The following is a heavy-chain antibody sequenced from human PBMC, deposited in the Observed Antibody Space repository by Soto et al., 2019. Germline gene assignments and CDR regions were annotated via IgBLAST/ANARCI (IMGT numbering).Heavy chain of an antibody. J-gene: IGHJ4*02. CDR1: GGSISSSNW. D-gene: IGHD2-15*01. CDR2: IYYSGTT. CDR3: ARDQGYCSGGSCYVYDS. V-gene: IGHV4-4*02. Sequence: KASETLSLTCVVSGGSISSSNWWSWVRQPPGKGLEWIGEIYYSGTTKYNPSLKSRVTISVDKSKNQFSLKMYSVTAADTAVYYCARDQGYCSGGSCYVYDSWGQGTLVTVSS.